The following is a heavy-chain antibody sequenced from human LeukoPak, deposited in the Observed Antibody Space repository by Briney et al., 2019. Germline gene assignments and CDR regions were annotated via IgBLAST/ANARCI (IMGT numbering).Heavy chain of an antibody. J-gene: IGHJ4*02. CDR3: ARGGSSWSPFDY. D-gene: IGHD6-13*01. V-gene: IGHV1-2*06. CDR1: GYTFTGYY. CDR2: INPNSGGT. Sequence: ASVKVSCKASGYTFTGYYMHWVRQAPGQGLEWMGRINPNSGGTNYAQKFQGRVTMTRDTSITTAYMELSRLRSDDTAVYYCARGGSSWSPFDYWGQGTLVTVSS.